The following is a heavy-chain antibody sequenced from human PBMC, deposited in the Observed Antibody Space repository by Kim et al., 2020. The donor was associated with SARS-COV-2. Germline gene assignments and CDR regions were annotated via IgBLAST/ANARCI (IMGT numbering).Heavy chain of an antibody. J-gene: IGHJ4*02. CDR2: T. D-gene: IGHD6-13*01. CDR3: ARAIAAAGTNY. V-gene: IGHV4-34*01. Sequence: TNYTPSLKSRVTISVDTSKNQVSLKLSSVTAADTAVYYCARAIAAAGTNYWGQGTLVTVSS.